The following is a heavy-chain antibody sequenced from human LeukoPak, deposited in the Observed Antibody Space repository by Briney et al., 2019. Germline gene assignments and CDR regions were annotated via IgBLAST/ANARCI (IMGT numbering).Heavy chain of an antibody. J-gene: IGHJ6*04. V-gene: IGHV1-69*13. CDR3: ARRLLGYCSSTSCYMYYGMDV. Sequence: SVKVSCKASGGTFSSYAISWVRQAPGQGLEWMGGIIPIFGTANYAQKFQGRVTITADESTSTAYMELSSLRSEDTAVYYCARRLLGYCSSTSCYMYYGMDVWGKGTMVTVSS. CDR2: IIPIFGTA. D-gene: IGHD2-2*02. CDR1: GGTFSSYA.